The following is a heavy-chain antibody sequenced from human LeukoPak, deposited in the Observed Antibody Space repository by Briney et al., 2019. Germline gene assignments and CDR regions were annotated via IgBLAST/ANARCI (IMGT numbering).Heavy chain of an antibody. Sequence: GGSLRLSCAASGFTFSSYAMHWVRQAPGKGLEWVAVISYDGSNKYYADSVKGRLTISRDNSKNTLYLQMNSLRAEDTAVYYCARGEDTAMVKYYFDYWGQGTLVTVSS. CDR1: GFTFSSYA. V-gene: IGHV3-30-3*01. CDR3: ARGEDTAMVKYYFDY. CDR2: ISYDGSNK. D-gene: IGHD5-18*01. J-gene: IGHJ4*02.